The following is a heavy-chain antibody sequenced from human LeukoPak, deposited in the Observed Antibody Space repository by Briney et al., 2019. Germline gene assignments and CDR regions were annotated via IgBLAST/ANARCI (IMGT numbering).Heavy chain of an antibody. CDR1: GYTFTVYY. V-gene: IGHV1-46*01. CDR2: INPRGYNT. CDR3: ARESSSGYNDAFDI. J-gene: IGHJ3*02. D-gene: IGHD3-22*01. Sequence: VASVTVSCRPSGYTFTVYYMHWVRQAPGQALEWMVVINPRGYNTNYAQKFQRRDTMTRDMSTSTVYMELSSLRSEDTAVYYCARESSSGYNDAFDIWGQGTMVTVSS.